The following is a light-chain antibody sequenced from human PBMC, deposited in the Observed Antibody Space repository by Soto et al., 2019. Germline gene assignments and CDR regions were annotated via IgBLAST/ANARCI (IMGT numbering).Light chain of an antibody. Sequence: EIVLTQSPGTLSLSPGERATLSCRASQSVSSYLAWYQQKPGQAPRLLMYEASNRVTGIPARFSGGGSGTDFTLTISSLEPEDFAVYYCQQRSDWPWTFGQGTKVDI. CDR3: QQRSDWPWT. V-gene: IGKV3-11*01. CDR2: EAS. J-gene: IGKJ1*01. CDR1: QSVSSY.